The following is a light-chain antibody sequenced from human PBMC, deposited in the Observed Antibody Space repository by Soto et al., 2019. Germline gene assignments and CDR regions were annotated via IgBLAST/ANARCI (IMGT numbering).Light chain of an antibody. CDR1: RSVRNY. V-gene: IGKV1-39*01. J-gene: IGKJ4*01. CDR3: QQSFSTLLT. Sequence: DIQMTQSPSSLSASEGGSVTLTCRASRSVRNYLNWYQQKPGKAPRLLIYGASNLQSGVPSRFSGSGSGTDFTLSISRLQPEDFATYYCQQSFSTLLTFGGGTKVEI. CDR2: GAS.